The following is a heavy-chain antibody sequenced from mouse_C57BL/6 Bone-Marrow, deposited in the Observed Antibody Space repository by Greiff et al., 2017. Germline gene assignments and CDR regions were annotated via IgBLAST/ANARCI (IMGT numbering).Heavy chain of an antibody. CDR1: GYTFTSYW. J-gene: IGHJ4*01. Sequence: QVQLKQPGAELVKPGASVKMSCKASGYTFTSYWITWVKQRPGQGLEWIGDIYPGSGSTNYNEKFKSKATLTVDTSSSTAYMQLSSLTSEDSAVYYCASGVATNAMDYWGQGTSVTVSS. CDR3: ASGVATNAMDY. CDR2: IYPGSGST. V-gene: IGHV1-55*01. D-gene: IGHD1-1*01.